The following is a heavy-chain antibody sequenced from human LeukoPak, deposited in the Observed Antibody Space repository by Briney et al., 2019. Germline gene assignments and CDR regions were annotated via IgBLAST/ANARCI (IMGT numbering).Heavy chain of an antibody. CDR2: INCSGGTT. D-gene: IGHD1-1*01. Sequence: MSGVRQAPGXXLEWFKAINCSGGTTYYADYVNGRFNISRDHYKNTLYLQRNSLRAEDTAVYYCAKGTWTLAFDIWGQGTMVTVSS. J-gene: IGHJ3*02. V-gene: IGHV3-23*01. CDR3: AKGTWTLAFDI.